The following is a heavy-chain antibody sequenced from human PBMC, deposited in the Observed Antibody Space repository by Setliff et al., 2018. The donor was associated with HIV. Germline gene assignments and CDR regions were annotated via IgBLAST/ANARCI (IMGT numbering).Heavy chain of an antibody. CDR1: GYIFTDYY. CDR2: INPNSGGT. J-gene: IGHJ5*01. V-gene: IGHV1-2*06. CDR3: ATDDLLGGYWFDR. D-gene: IGHD3-16*01. Sequence: ASVKVSCKASGYIFTDYYMHWVRQAPGQELGWMGRINPNSGGTNYAQNFQGRVTMTEDTSTDTAYMELRSLRSEDTAIFFCATDDLLGGYWFDRWGQGTPVTVSS.